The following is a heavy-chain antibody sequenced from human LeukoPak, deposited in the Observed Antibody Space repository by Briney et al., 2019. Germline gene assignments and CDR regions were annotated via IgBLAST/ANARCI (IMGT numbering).Heavy chain of an antibody. CDR1: GYTFSSYG. J-gene: IGHJ4*02. CDR3: ARAVRGYSYAYLPY. Sequence: ASVKVSCKASGYTFSSYGISWVRQAPGQGLEWMGWISAYDGNTDYAQNLQGRVTMTTDTSTSTAYMELRSLRSDDTAVYYCARAVRGYSYAYLPYWGLGTLVTVSS. V-gene: IGHV1-18*01. D-gene: IGHD5-18*01. CDR2: ISAYDGNT.